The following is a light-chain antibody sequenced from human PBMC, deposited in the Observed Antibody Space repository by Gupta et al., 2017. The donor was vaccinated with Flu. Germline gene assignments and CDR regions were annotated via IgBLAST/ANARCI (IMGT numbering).Light chain of an antibody. J-gene: IGLJ2*01. Sequence: QSALTQPRSVSGSPGQSVTISCTGTSSDVGGYNYVSWYQQHPGKAPKLMIYDVSKRPSGVPDRFSGSKSGNTASLTISGLQAEDEADYDCCSYAGSYTFVVFGGGTKLT. CDR2: DVS. V-gene: IGLV2-11*01. CDR1: SSDVGGYNY. CDR3: CSYAGSYTFVV.